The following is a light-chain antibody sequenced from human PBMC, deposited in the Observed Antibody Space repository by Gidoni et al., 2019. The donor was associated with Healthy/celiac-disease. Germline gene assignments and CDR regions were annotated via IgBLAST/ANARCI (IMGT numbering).Light chain of an antibody. CDR2: GAS. CDR3: QQYNNWPLYT. V-gene: IGKV3-15*01. J-gene: IGKJ2*01. Sequence: EIVMTQAPATLSVSPGERATLSCRASQSVSSTLAWYQQKPGQAPRLLIYGASTRATGIPAGFSGSGSGTEFTLTISSLQSEDFAVYYCQQYNNWPLYTFGQXTKLEIK. CDR1: QSVSST.